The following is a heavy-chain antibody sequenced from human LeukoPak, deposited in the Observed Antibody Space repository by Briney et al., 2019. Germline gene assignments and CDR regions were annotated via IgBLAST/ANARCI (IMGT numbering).Heavy chain of an antibody. CDR2: FDPENDER. D-gene: IGHD2-21*02. V-gene: IGHV1-24*01. J-gene: IGHJ4*02. Sequence: GASVKVSCKVSGHTLSELPMYWVRQAPGEGLEWRGGFDPENDERIYAQKFRGRVTMTEDTSTDTAYMELLSLSSDDTAVYYCATEVTSIVPDYWGQGILVTVSS. CDR3: ATEVTSIVPDY. CDR1: GHTLSELP.